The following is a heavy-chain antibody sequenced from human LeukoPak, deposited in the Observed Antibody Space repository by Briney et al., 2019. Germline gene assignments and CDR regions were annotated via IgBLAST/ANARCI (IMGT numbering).Heavy chain of an antibody. D-gene: IGHD2-21*02. CDR2: IYHSGST. CDR3: ARGGRVVVTATNPRSLDY. J-gene: IGHJ4*02. V-gene: IGHV4-30-2*01. Sequence: PSETLSLTCTVSGGSISSGGYYWSWIRQPPGKGLEWIGYIYHSGSTYYNPSLKSRVTISVDRSKNQFSLKLSSVTAADTAVYYCARGGRVVVTATNPRSLDYWGQGTLVTVSS. CDR1: GGSISSGGYY.